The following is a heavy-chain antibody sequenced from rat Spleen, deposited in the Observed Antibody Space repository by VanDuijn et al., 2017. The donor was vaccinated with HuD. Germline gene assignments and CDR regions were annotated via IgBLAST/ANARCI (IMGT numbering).Heavy chain of an antibody. V-gene: IGHV5-25*01. J-gene: IGHJ1*01. CDR2: ISTSGVNT. D-gene: IGHD1-1*01. CDR1: GFTFSNYY. Sequence: SGGGLVQPGRSMKLSCAASGFTFSNYYMAWVRQAPTKGLEWVASISTSGVNTYYRDSVEGRFTISRDNAKNTLYLQMDSLRSEDTATYYCVRHGETYYSPDYFDFWGPGTMVTVSS. CDR3: VRHGETYYSPDYFDF.